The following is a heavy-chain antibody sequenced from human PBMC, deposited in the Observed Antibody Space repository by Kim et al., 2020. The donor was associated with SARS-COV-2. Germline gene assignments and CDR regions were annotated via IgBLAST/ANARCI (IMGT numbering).Heavy chain of an antibody. CDR3: ARDQRDGDVMDV. D-gene: IGHD3-16*01. J-gene: IGHJ6*02. V-gene: IGHV3-33*01. Sequence: YYADSVKGRFTISRDKSKNTLDLQMNSLRAEDTAVYYCARDQRDGDVMDVWGQGTTVTVSS.